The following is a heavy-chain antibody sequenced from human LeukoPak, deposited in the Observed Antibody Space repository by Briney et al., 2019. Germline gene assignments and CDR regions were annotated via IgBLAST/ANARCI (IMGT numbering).Heavy chain of an antibody. D-gene: IGHD1-26*01. CDR1: GFTFSSYA. CDR3: ARDFIVGATYFDY. V-gene: IGHV3-30-3*01. Sequence: GGSLRLSCAASGFTFSSYAMHWVSQAPGKGLEWLAVISYDGSNKYYADSVKGRFTISRDNSKNTLYLQMNSLRAEDTAVYYCARDFIVGATYFDYWGQGTLVTVSS. CDR2: ISYDGSNK. J-gene: IGHJ4*02.